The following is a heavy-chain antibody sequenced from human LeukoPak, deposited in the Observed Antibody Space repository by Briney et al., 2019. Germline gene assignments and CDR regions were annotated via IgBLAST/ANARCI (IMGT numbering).Heavy chain of an antibody. V-gene: IGHV1-18*01. CDR2: ISAYNGNT. J-gene: IGHJ4*02. Sequence: ASVTVSCTASGYTFTSYGISWVRQAPGQGLEWMGWISAYNGNTNYAQKLQGTVTMTTDTSTSTAYMELRSLRSDDTAVYYCARDCSSTSCYYDYWGQGTLVTVSS. CDR3: ARDCSSTSCYYDY. D-gene: IGHD2-2*01. CDR1: GYTFTSYG.